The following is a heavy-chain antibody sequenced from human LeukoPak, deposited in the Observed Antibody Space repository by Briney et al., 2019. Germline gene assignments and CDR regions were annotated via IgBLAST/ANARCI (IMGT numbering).Heavy chain of an antibody. V-gene: IGHV3-33*08. D-gene: IGHD3-10*01. CDR3: ARDKLGRGVITATIDY. CDR2: IWYDGSNK. Sequence: GSLRLSCAASGFTFSSYGMHWVRQAPGKGLEWVAVIWYDGSNKYYADSVKGRFTISRDNSKNTLYLQMNSLRAEDTAVYYCARDKLGRGVITATIDYWGQGTLVTVSS. CDR1: GFTFSSYG. J-gene: IGHJ4*02.